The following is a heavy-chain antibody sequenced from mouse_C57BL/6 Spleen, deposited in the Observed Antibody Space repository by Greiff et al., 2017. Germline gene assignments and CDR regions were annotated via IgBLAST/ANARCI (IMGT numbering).Heavy chain of an antibody. J-gene: IGHJ2*01. V-gene: IGHV1-54*01. CDR3: AILLWYLDY. Sequence: QVQLQQSGAELVRPGTSVTVSCKASGYAFTNYLIEWVKQRPGQGLEWIGVINPGSGGTNYNEKFKGKATLTADKSSSTAYMQLSSLTSEDSAVYFCAILLWYLDYWGQGTTLTVSS. D-gene: IGHD2-1*01. CDR1: GYAFTNYL. CDR2: INPGSGGT.